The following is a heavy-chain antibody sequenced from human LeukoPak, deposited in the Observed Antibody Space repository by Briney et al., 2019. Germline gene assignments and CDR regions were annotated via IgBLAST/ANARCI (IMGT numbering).Heavy chain of an antibody. D-gene: IGHD1-14*01. CDR3: ARGLPGPFDI. J-gene: IGHJ3*02. Sequence: SETLSLTCAVYGGSFSGYYWSWIRQPPGKGLEWMGEINHSGSTNYNPSLKSRVTISVDTSKNQFSMKLSSVTAADTAVYYCARGLPGPFDIWGQGPMATVSS. V-gene: IGHV4-34*01. CDR2: INHSGST. CDR1: GGSFSGYY.